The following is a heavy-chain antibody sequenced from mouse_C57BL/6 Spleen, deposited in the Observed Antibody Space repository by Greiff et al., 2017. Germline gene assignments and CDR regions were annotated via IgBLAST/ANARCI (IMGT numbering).Heavy chain of an antibody. V-gene: IGHV1-22*01. CDR2: INPNNGGT. CDR3: ARGGYGSSYDY. D-gene: IGHD1-1*01. Sequence: EVQLQQSGPELVKPGASVKMSCKASGYTFTDYNMHWVKQSHGKSLEWIGYINPNNGGTSYNQKFKGKATLTVNKSSSTAYMERRSLTSEDSAVYYCARGGYGSSYDYWGQGTTLTVSS. J-gene: IGHJ2*01. CDR1: GYTFTDYN.